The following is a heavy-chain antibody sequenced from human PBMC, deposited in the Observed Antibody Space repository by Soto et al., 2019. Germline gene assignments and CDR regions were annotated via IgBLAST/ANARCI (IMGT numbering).Heavy chain of an antibody. CDR1: EGSITTGGSY. D-gene: IGHD2-2*02. CDR3: ARARFQVLYGKPYFDS. CDR2: IYHSGNT. J-gene: IGHJ4*02. V-gene: IGHV4-31*03. Sequence: PLSLSSTVSEGSITTGGSYWSWIRQHGVKCLEWIGNIYHSGNTYYNPSLKSRLTISVDTSKNHFSLMVDSVTAADTAVYYCARARFQVLYGKPYFDSWGQGTLVTVSS.